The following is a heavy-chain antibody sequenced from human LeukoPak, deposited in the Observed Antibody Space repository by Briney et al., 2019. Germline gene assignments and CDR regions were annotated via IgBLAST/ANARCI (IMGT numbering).Heavy chain of an antibody. CDR2: INPNSGGT. CDR3: ARGLYGSSSWYGDY. Sequence: ASVKVSCKASGYTFTCYYMHWVRRAPGQGLEWMGWINPNSGGTNYAQKFQGWVTMTRDTSISTAYMELSRLRSDDTAVYYCARGLYGSSSWYGDYWGHGTLVTVSS. V-gene: IGHV1-2*04. D-gene: IGHD6-13*01. CDR1: GYTFTCYY. J-gene: IGHJ4*01.